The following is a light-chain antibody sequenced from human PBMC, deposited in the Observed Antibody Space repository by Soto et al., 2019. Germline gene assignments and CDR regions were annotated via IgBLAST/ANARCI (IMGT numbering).Light chain of an antibody. CDR3: QQYGSSPRK. CDR1: QSVSSSY. Sequence: EIVLTQSPGTLSLSPGERATLSCRASQSVSSSYLAWYQQRPGQAPRLLIYGASSRATGITDTFSGSGSGTDFTLTISRLEPEDFAVYFCQQYGSSPRKFGQGTKVEVK. J-gene: IGKJ1*01. V-gene: IGKV3-20*01. CDR2: GAS.